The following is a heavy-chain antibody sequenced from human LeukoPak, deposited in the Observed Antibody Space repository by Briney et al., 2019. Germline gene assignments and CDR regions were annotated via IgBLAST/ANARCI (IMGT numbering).Heavy chain of an antibody. V-gene: IGHV1-46*01. D-gene: IGHD4-11*01. Sequence: ASVKVSCKACGYTFISCYIHWVRQAPGQGLEWMGIINPSGGRTGNAQKSQGRATMTRDMSRSTVYMELSSVTAADTAVYYCARSEINDYSHYWGQGILVIVSS. J-gene: IGHJ4*02. CDR3: ARSEINDYSHY. CDR1: GYTFISCY. CDR2: INPSGGRT.